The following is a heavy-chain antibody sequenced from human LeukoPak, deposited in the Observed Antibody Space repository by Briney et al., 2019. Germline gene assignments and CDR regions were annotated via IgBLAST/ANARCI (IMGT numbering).Heavy chain of an antibody. D-gene: IGHD2-2*01. CDR2: IWYDGSNK. CDR3: AKGGVVPAAHDAFGI. Sequence: GGSLRLSCAASGFTFSSYSMNWVRQAPGKGLEWVAVIWYDGSNKYYADSVKGRFTISRDNSKNTLYLQMNSLRAEDTAVYYCAKGGVVPAAHDAFGIWGQGTMVTVSS. V-gene: IGHV3-33*06. J-gene: IGHJ3*02. CDR1: GFTFSSYS.